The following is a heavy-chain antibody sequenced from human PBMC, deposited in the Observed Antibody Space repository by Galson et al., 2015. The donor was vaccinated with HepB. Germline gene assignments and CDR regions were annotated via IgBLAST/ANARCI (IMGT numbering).Heavy chain of an antibody. V-gene: IGHV5-10-1*01. Sequence: QSGAEVKKPGESLWISCKGSGYSFTSYWISWVRQMPGKGLEWMGRIDPSDSYTNYSPSFQGHVTISADKSISTAYLQWSSLKASDTAMYYCASLFTATYYYYYGMDVWGQGTTVTVSS. CDR1: GYSFTSYW. D-gene: IGHD5-18*01. CDR2: IDPSDSYT. J-gene: IGHJ6*02. CDR3: ASLFTATYYYYYGMDV.